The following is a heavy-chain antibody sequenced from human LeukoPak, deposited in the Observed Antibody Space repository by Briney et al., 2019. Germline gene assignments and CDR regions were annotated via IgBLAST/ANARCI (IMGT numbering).Heavy chain of an antibody. Sequence: GGSLRLSCAASGFTFSSYTMSWVRQAPGKWLGWVSAIYSVGSTYYADSLKGRFTISRDNSKTSLYRQMNSLRDEDTAVYYCARSYYYDSSGYYFDIWGQGTMVTVSS. CDR3: ARSYYYDSSGYYFDI. CDR2: IYSVGST. J-gene: IGHJ3*02. D-gene: IGHD3-22*01. CDR1: GFTFSSYT. V-gene: IGHV3-66*01.